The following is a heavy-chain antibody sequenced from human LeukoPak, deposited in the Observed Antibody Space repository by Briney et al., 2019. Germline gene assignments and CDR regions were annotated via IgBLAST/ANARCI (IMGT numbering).Heavy chain of an antibody. CDR1: GGTFSSYA. V-gene: IGHV1-69*04. Sequence: SVKVSCKASGGTFSSYAISWVRQAPGQGLEWMGRIIPILGIANYAQKFQGRVTITADKSTSTAYMELRSLRSDDTAVYYCARGLWESELYWGQGTLVTVSS. CDR3: ARGLWESELY. D-gene: IGHD1-26*01. J-gene: IGHJ4*02. CDR2: IIPILGIA.